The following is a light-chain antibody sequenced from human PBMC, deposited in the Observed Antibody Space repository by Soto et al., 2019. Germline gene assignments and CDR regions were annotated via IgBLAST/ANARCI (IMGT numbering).Light chain of an antibody. CDR2: DVT. V-gene: IGLV2-11*01. Sequence: QSALTQPRSVSGSPGQSVTISCTGTSSDVGGYNYVSWYQQHPGKAPKLMISDVTKRPSGVPDRFSGSKSGNTASLTISGLQAEDEADYYCCCFAGSNTYIFGGGTKLTVL. J-gene: IGLJ2*01. CDR1: SSDVGGYNY. CDR3: CCFAGSNTYI.